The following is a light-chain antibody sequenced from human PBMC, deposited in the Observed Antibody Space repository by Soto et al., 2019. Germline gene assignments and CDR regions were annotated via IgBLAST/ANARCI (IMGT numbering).Light chain of an antibody. V-gene: IGKV3-15*01. CDR2: GSS. CDR3: QQYNSWPT. CDR1: QSVSND. J-gene: IGKJ1*01. Sequence: EIMMTQSPATLSVSPGERATLSCWASQSVSNDLAWYHQKPGQAPRLLIYGSSTRATGIPARFSGGGSGTEFTLTISSLQSEDFAVYYCQQYNSWPTFGQGTKVDIK.